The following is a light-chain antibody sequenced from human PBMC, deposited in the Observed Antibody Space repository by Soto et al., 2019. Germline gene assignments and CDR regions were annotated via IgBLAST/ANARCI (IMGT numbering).Light chain of an antibody. J-gene: IGLJ2*01. CDR3: QVWDTMRDSQV. CDR1: NIETFD. Sequence: SYELTQPPSASVAPGQTVSITCGGDNIETFDVHWYIMKTGQAPLLVIYDDDDRPSWIPARFSGSTSGNTATLTISRVEAGDEADYYCQVWDTMRDSQVFGGGTKLTVL. CDR2: DDD. V-gene: IGLV3-21*02.